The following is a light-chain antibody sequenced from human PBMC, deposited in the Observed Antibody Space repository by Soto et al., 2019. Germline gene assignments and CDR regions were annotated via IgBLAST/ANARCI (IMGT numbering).Light chain of an antibody. J-gene: IGKJ5*01. CDR2: GAF. CDR3: QQYGRSPFN. CDR1: QSVNSNY. V-gene: IGKV3-20*01. Sequence: EIVLTQSPGILSLSPGERATLSCRANQSVNSNYLAWFQQHPGQPPRLLIFGAFGRAIGIPDRFSGSGTETDFTLSITRLEPEDFAVYYCQQYGRSPFNFGQGTRLEIK.